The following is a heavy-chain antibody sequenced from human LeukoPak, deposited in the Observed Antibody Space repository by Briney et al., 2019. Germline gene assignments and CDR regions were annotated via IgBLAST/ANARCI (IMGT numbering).Heavy chain of an antibody. CDR2: ISYDGSNK. V-gene: IGHV3-30*18. Sequence: VGSLRLSCAAPLYSFITSVMHTVSPAPGKGLKWVAVISYDGSNKYYAHSVKGPFTISKDNSKNTLYLQMNSLRAEDTALYYRAKKGGDDGGYFDYWGQGTLVTVSS. CDR3: AKKGGDDGGYFDY. J-gene: IGHJ4*02. CDR1: LYSFITSV. D-gene: IGHD3-16*01.